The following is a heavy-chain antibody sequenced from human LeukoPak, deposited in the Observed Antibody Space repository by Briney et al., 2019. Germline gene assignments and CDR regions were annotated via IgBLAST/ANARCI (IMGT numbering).Heavy chain of an antibody. D-gene: IGHD3-9*01. Sequence: PSETLSLTCAVYGGSFSGYWWSWIRQPPGKGLEWIGEINHSGSTNYNPSLKSRVTISVATSKNQFSLKLSSVTAADTAVYYCARRGRRLADYWGQGTLVTVSS. CDR1: GGSFSGYW. V-gene: IGHV4-34*01. J-gene: IGHJ4*02. CDR2: INHSGST. CDR3: ARRGRRLADY.